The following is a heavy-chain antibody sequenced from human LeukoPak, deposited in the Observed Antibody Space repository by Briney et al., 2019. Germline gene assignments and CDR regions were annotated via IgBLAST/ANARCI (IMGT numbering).Heavy chain of an antibody. D-gene: IGHD3-22*01. CDR1: GSTFTCYY. CDR3: ARDPNYYDSSGTRRSSFDI. CDR2: INPNSGGT. V-gene: IGHV1-2*02. Sequence: PLASVQVSCQASGSTFTCYYMHWVRPAPGQGLEWMGCINPNSGGTNYAQKFQGRVTMTRDTSISTAYMELSRLRSDDTAVYYCARDPNYYDSSGTRRSSFDIWGQGTMVTVSS. J-gene: IGHJ3*02.